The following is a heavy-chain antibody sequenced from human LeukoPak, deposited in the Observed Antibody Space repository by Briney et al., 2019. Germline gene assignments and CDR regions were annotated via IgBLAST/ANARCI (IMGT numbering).Heavy chain of an antibody. Sequence: GGSLRLSCAASGFTFSTYAMPWVRQAPGKGLEWVSAIRGDGATKFYADSVKGRFTISRDNSKNTLYLQMNSLRAEDTAVYYCAKDTTGYSSSWSRPHYYYVDVWGKGTTVTVSS. V-gene: IGHV3-23*01. D-gene: IGHD6-13*01. CDR3: AKDTTGYSSSWSRPHYYYVDV. J-gene: IGHJ6*03. CDR2: IRGDGATK. CDR1: GFTFSTYA.